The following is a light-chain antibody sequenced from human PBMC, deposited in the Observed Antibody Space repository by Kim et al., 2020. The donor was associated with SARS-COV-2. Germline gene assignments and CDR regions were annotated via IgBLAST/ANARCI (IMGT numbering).Light chain of an antibody. Sequence: SESVGDRVTITCGASQTISSWFAWYQQKPGQAPKLLIYKTSDLQPGVPSRFSGSGSGTEFALTISSLQPDDFATYYCQQYKSYSYTFGQGTKLEI. CDR2: KTS. CDR3: QQYKSYSYT. CDR1: QTISSW. V-gene: IGKV1-5*03. J-gene: IGKJ2*01.